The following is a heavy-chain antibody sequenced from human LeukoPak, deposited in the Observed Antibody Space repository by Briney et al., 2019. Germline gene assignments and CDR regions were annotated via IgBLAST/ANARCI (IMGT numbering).Heavy chain of an antibody. CDR1: GGTFSSYA. CDR3: ARGMEDTDYGGPTTRFFDY. Sequence: GASVKVSCKASGGTFSSYAISWERQAPGQGLEWMGGIIPIFGTANYAQKFQGRVTITADESTSTAYMELSSLRSEDTAVYYCARGMEDTDYGGPTTRFFDYWGQGTLVTVSS. V-gene: IGHV1-69*13. D-gene: IGHD4-23*01. CDR2: IIPIFGTA. J-gene: IGHJ4*02.